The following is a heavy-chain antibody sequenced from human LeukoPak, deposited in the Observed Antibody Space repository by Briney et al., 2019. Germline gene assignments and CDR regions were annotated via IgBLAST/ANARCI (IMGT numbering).Heavy chain of an antibody. CDR1: GGSISSSSYY. CDR3: ARHSEQWLLQVDY. Sequence: SETLSLTCTVSGGSISSSSYYWGWIRQPPGKGLEWIGSIYYSGSTYYNPSLKSRVTISVDTSKNQFSLKLSSVTAADTAVYYCARHSEQWLLQVDYWGQGTLVTVSS. D-gene: IGHD6-19*01. V-gene: IGHV4-39*01. J-gene: IGHJ4*02. CDR2: IYYSGST.